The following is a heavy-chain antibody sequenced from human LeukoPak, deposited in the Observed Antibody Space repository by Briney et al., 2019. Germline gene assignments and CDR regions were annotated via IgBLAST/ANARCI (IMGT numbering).Heavy chain of an antibody. CDR2: INHSGSA. D-gene: IGHD3-22*01. Sequence: SETLSLTCGVYAGSLSGYHWTWIRLRPGKGLEWIGDINHSGSAHYNPSLKSRVTISVDTFNNQFSLNLHSVTAADTAVYYCARSQHSSGYPYYFDYWGQGTLVTVSS. CDR1: AGSLSGYH. J-gene: IGHJ4*02. V-gene: IGHV4-34*01. CDR3: ARSQHSSGYPYYFDY.